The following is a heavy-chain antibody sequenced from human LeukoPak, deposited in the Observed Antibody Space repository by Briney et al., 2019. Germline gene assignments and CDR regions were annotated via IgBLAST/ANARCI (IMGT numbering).Heavy chain of an antibody. D-gene: IGHD6-13*01. J-gene: IGHJ4*02. V-gene: IGHV1-2*02. CDR2: INPNSGGT. Sequence: ASVKVSCKASGYTFTGYYMHWVRQAPGQGLEWMGWINPNSGGTNYAQKFQGRVTMTRDTSISTAYMELSRLRSDDTAVYYCARPTAAGTPIFDYWGQGTLVTVSS. CDR3: ARPTAAGTPIFDY. CDR1: GYTFTGYY.